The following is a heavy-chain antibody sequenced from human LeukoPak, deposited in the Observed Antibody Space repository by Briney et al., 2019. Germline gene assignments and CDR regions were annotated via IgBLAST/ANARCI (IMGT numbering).Heavy chain of an antibody. Sequence: GASLQISCQGSGSSFTSYWIGWVRQVPGKGLEWMGIIYPGDSDTRYSPSFQGQATISANKSISTAYLQWSSLKASDTAMYYCARHPIVVVPAAFHPYYYYYMDVWGKGTTVTVSS. V-gene: IGHV5-51*01. CDR3: ARHPIVVVPAAFHPYYYYYMDV. CDR1: GSSFTSYW. CDR2: IYPGDSDT. D-gene: IGHD2-2*01. J-gene: IGHJ6*03.